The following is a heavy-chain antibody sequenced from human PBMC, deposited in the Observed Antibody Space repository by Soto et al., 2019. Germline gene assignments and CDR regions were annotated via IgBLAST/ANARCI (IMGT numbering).Heavy chain of an antibody. CDR2: IRDKANSYTT. CDR3: TTDRGTTPYYYYGMDV. Sequence: GGSLRLSCAASGFTISDYYMDWVRQAPGKGLEWVGRIRDKANSYTTEYAASVKGRFTISRDDSKNSLYLQMNSLKTEDTAVYYCTTDRGTTPYYYYGMDVWGQGTTVTVSS. V-gene: IGHV3-72*01. CDR1: GFTISDYY. J-gene: IGHJ6*02. D-gene: IGHD2-2*01.